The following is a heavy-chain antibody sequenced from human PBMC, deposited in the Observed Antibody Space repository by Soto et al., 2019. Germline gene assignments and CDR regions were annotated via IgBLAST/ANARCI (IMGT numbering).Heavy chain of an antibody. D-gene: IGHD6-25*01. V-gene: IGHV3-53*01. Sequence: EVQLVESGGGVIQPGGSLRLSCGASGFIVSSSYMSWVRQAPGEGLEWISALYTAGTTYYADSVKGRFTISRDNSKNTLELQLSSLRSEDTAVYYCTRQRSDTTIFEFWGQGTLVTVSS. CDR1: GFIVSSSY. CDR3: TRQRSDTTIFEF. CDR2: LYTAGTT. J-gene: IGHJ4*02.